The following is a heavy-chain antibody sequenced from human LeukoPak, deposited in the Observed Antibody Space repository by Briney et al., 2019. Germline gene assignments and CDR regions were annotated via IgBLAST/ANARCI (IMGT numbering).Heavy chain of an antibody. J-gene: IGHJ5*02. V-gene: IGHV3-23*01. CDR1: GFTFSSYA. D-gene: IGHD3-3*01. CDR3: AKGGVLRFLEWSP. CDR2: IVDSGDNT. Sequence: PGGSLRLSCAVSGFTFSSYAMSWVRQAPGKGLEWVSAIVDSGDNTYYADSVKGRFTISRDNSKNTLYLQMNSLRAEDTAVYYCAKGGVLRFLEWSPGGQGTLVTVSS.